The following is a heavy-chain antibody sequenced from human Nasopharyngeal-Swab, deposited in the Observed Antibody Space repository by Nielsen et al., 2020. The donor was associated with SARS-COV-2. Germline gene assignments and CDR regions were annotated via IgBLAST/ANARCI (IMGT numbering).Heavy chain of an antibody. J-gene: IGHJ6*02. CDR3: AIDYGSGTYGLDV. D-gene: IGHD3-10*01. Sequence: GESLKISCKGSGYRFSTYCINWVRQMPGKGLEWMGIIYPGDSGTRYSPSFQGQVSISVDKSITTAYLQWNSLKASDTATYFCAIDYGSGTYGLDVWGQGTRVTVSS. V-gene: IGHV5-51*01. CDR1: GYRFSTYC. CDR2: IYPGDSGT.